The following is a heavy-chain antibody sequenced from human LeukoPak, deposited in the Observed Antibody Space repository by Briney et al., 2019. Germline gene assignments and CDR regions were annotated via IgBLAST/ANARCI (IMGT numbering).Heavy chain of an antibody. D-gene: IGHD4-11*01. CDR3: ARDRITVSPNWYYYYGMDV. CDR1: GGTFSSYA. J-gene: IGHJ6*02. V-gene: IGHV1-69*13. Sequence: ASVKVSCKASGGTFSSYAISWVRQAPGQGLEWMGGIIPIFGTANYARKFQGRVTITADESTSTAYMELSSLRSEDTAVYYCARDRITVSPNWYYYYGMDVWGQETTVTVSS. CDR2: IIPIFGTA.